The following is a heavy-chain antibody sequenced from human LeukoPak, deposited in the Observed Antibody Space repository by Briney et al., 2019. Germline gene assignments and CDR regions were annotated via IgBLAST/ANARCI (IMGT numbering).Heavy chain of an antibody. CDR1: GLTFSSYA. V-gene: IGHV3-30-3*01. J-gene: IGHJ6*02. CDR2: ISYDGSNK. CDR3: ARDESRFLEWLSSIYYYYGMDV. Sequence: GRSLRLSCAASGLTFSSYAMHWVRQAPGKGLEWVAVISYDGSNKYYADSVKGRFTISRDNSKNTLYLQMNSLRAEDTAVYYCARDESRFLEWLSSIYYYYGMDVWGQGTTVTVSS. D-gene: IGHD3-3*01.